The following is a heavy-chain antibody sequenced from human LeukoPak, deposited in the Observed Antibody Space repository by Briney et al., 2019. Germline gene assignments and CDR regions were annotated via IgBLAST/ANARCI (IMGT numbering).Heavy chain of an antibody. CDR1: GGTFSSYA. CDR3: ARDLGIAAADNWFDP. J-gene: IGHJ5*02. V-gene: IGHV1-69*05. Sequence: ASVKVSCKASGGTFSSYATSWVRQAPGHGLEWLGGIIPIFGTANYAQKFQGRVTITTDESTSTAYMELSSLRSEDTAVYYCARDLGIAAADNWFDPWGQGTLVTVSS. CDR2: IIPIFGTA. D-gene: IGHD6-13*01.